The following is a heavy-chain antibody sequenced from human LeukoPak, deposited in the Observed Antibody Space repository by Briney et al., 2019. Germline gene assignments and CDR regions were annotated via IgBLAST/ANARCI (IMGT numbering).Heavy chain of an antibody. CDR1: GFPFSDYV. J-gene: IGHJ3*02. CDR3: AKNQDPRLVVYAFDI. Sequence: GGSLRLSCAASGFPFSDYVMHWVRQAPGKGLEWVAVIRYDGNNKYYADSVKGRFTISRDNSKNTLYLQMNSLRAEDTAVYYCAKNQDPRLVVYAFDIWGQGTMVTVSS. V-gene: IGHV3-30*02. CDR2: IRYDGNNK. D-gene: IGHD3-22*01.